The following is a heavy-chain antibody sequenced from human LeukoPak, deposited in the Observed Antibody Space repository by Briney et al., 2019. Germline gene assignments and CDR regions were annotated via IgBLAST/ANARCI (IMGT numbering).Heavy chain of an antibody. V-gene: IGHV1-69*13. J-gene: IGHJ4*02. CDR2: IIPIFGTA. D-gene: IGHD3-10*01. CDR3: ARHLPRTRGPFDY. CDR1: GGTFSSYA. Sequence: ASVKVSCKASGGTFSSYAISWVRQAPGQGLEWMGGIIPIFGTANYAQKFQGRVTITADESTSTAYMELSSLRPEDTAVYYCARHLPRTRGPFDYWGQGTLVTVSS.